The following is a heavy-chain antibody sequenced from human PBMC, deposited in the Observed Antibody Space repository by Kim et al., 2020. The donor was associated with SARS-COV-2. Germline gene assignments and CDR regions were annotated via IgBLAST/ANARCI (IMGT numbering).Heavy chain of an antibody. CDR1: GFTFSSYG. CDR2: ISYDGSNK. D-gene: IGHD6-19*01. Sequence: GGSLRLSCAASGFTFSSYGMHWVRQAPGKGLEWVAVISYDGSNKYYADSVKGRFTISRDNSKNTLYLQMNSLRAEDTAVYYCAKDIFPYDSSGWRAHFDYWGQGTLVTVSS. CDR3: AKDIFPYDSSGWRAHFDY. V-gene: IGHV3-30*18. J-gene: IGHJ4*02.